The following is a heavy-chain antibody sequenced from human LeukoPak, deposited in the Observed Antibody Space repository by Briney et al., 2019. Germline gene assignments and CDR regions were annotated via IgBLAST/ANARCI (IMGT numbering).Heavy chain of an antibody. V-gene: IGHV3-33*01. CDR2: IWYDGSNK. J-gene: IGHJ6*02. CDR1: GFTFSSYG. CDR3: ARSWLRLRYYYYGMDV. Sequence: GGSLRLSCAASGFTFSSYGMHWVRQAPGKGLEWVAVIWYDGSNKYYADSVKGRFTISRDNSKNTLYLQMNSLRAEDTAVYYCARSWLRLRYYYYGMDVWGQGTTVTVS. D-gene: IGHD5-12*01.